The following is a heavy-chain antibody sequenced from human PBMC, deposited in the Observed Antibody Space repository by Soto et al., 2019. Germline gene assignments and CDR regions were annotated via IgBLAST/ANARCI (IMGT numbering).Heavy chain of an antibody. J-gene: IGHJ4*02. V-gene: IGHV3-74*01. CDR2: INSDGSST. Sequence: PGGSLRLSCAASGFTFSSYGMHWVRQAPGKGLVWVSRINSDGSSTSYADSVKGRFTISRDNAKNTLYLQMNSLRAEDTAVYYCARAMLELLLFDCWGQGTLVTVSS. CDR1: GFTFSSYG. D-gene: IGHD1-26*01. CDR3: ARAMLELLLFDC.